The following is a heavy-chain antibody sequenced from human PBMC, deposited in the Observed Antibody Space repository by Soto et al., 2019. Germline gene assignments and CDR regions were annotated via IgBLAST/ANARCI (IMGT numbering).Heavy chain of an antibody. CDR2: IIPIFGTA. V-gene: IGHV1-69*13. Sequence: ASVKVSCKASGGTFSSYAISWVRQAPGQGLEWMGGIIPIFGTANYAQKFQGRVTITADESTSTAYMELSSLRSEDTAVYYCASNCSSTSCYPDNWFDPWGQGTLVTVSS. J-gene: IGHJ5*02. D-gene: IGHD2-2*01. CDR3: ASNCSSTSCYPDNWFDP. CDR1: GGTFSSYA.